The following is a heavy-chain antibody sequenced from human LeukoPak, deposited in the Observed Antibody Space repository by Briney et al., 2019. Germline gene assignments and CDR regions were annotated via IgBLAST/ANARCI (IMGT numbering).Heavy chain of an antibody. D-gene: IGHD3-10*01. J-gene: IGHJ4*02. CDR3: ARVALWFGSYFDY. CDR2: ISSNGGST. CDR1: GFTFSSYA. Sequence: GGSLRLSCAASGFTFSSYAMHWVRQAPGKGLEYVSAISSNGGSTYYANSVKGRFTISRDNSKNTLYLQMGSLRAEDTAVYYCARVALWFGSYFDYWGQGTLVTVSS. V-gene: IGHV3-64*01.